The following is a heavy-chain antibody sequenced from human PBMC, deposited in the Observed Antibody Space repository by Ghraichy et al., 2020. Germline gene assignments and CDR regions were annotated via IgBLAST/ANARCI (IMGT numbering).Heavy chain of an antibody. CDR3: ATRKVVVAPPDY. CDR2: ITYTSNRT. V-gene: IGHV3-23*01. J-gene: IGHJ4*02. Sequence: LSLTCATSGFSFRDYMMSWARQAPGKGLEWVSAITYTSNRTYYADSVKGRFTISRDNSKNTLYLQMNNLRADDTAIYYCATRKVVVAPPDYWGQGTLVTVSS. D-gene: IGHD3-22*01. CDR1: GFSFRDYM.